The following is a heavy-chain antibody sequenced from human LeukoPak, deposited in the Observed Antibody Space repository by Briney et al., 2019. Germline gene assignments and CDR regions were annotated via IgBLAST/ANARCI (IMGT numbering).Heavy chain of an antibody. CDR2: IYWNDDE. Sequence: ESGPTLVKPTQTLTLTCTFSGFSLTTSGVGVARIRQPPGKALEGVALIYWNDDERYRPSLKSRLTITKDTSKNQVVLTMINMDPVDTATYYCALLRGYTYGYPAFDSWGQGTLVTVSS. CDR3: ALLRGYTYGYPAFDS. CDR1: GFSLTTSGVG. J-gene: IGHJ4*02. V-gene: IGHV2-5*01. D-gene: IGHD5-18*01.